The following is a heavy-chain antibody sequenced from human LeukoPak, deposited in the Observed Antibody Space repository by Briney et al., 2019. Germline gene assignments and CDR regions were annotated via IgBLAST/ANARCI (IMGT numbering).Heavy chain of an antibody. CDR3: ARVYQSSGISSGYFDY. V-gene: IGHV4-4*07. CDR1: GGSISSYY. Sequence: SDTLSLTCTVSGGSISSYYWSWIRQPAGRGLECIGRIYSSGSTSYNPSLKSRVTMSVDTSKNQVSLKLSSATAAGTAMYHCARVYQSSGISSGYFDYWGQGTLVTVSS. J-gene: IGHJ4*02. CDR2: IYSSGST. D-gene: IGHD4-23*01.